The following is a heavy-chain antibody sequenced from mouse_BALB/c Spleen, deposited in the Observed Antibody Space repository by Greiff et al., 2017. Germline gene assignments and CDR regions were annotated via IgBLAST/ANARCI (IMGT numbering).Heavy chain of an antibody. Sequence: EVQLQQSGAELVRPGASVKLSCTASGFNFKDYYMHWVKQRPEQGLEWIGWIDPDNGDTEYAAKFKGKATMTADTSTNTAYMQISSLTSEDTAVYDCYRDYDDYCSMDYWGQGTSVTVSS. CDR1: GFNFKDYY. CDR2: IDPDNGDT. V-gene: IGHV14-4*02. D-gene: IGHD2-4*01. CDR3: YRDYDDYCSMDY. J-gene: IGHJ4*01.